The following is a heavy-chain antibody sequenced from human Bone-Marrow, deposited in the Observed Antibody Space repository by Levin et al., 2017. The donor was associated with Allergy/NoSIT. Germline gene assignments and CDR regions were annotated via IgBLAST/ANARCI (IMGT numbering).Heavy chain of an antibody. CDR1: GFSLTETS. V-gene: IGHV1-24*01. CDR2: YDPENGET. Sequence: GESLKISCKVSGFSLTETSMQWVRQAPGKGLEWMRGYDPENGETIFSQKLQGRVTMTEDRSTDTAYMELSSLRSEDTAVYYCARGVMIRFGGVIAAYAMDVWGQGTTVAVSS. CDR3: ARGVMIRFGGVIAAYAMDV. J-gene: IGHJ6*02. D-gene: IGHD3-16*02.